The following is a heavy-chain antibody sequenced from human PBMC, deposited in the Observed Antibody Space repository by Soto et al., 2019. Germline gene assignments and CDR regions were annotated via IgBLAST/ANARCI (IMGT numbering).Heavy chain of an antibody. J-gene: IGHJ4*02. CDR2: ISYDGSNK. Sequence: PGGSLRLSCAASGFTFSSYGMHWVRQAPGKGLEWVAVISYDGSNKYYADSVKGRFTISRDNSKNTLYLQMNSLRAEDTAVYYCAKDIRYCSGGSCYYFDYWGQGTLVTVSS. V-gene: IGHV3-30*18. D-gene: IGHD2-15*01. CDR1: GFTFSSYG. CDR3: AKDIRYCSGGSCYYFDY.